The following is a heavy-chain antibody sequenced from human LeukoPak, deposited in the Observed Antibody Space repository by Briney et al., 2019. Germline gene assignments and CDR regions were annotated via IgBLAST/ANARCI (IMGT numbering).Heavy chain of an antibody. CDR2: IDHSGST. CDR3: ARQSVTTTIDY. Sequence: SSETLSLTCAVYGGSFSGYFWSWIRQPPDKGLEWIGEIDHSGSTNYNPSLKSRVTISVDTSKNQFSLRLSSVTAVDTAVYYCARQSVTTTIDYWGQGTLVTVSS. J-gene: IGHJ4*02. V-gene: IGHV4-34*01. D-gene: IGHD4-17*01. CDR1: GGSFSGYF.